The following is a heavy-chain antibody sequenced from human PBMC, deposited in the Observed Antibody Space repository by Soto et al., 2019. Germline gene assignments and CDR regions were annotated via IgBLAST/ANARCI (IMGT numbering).Heavy chain of an antibody. Sequence: ASVKVSCKASGYTFTSYGISWVRQAPGQGLEWMGWISAYNGNTNYAQKLQGRVTMTTDTSTSTAYMELRSLRSDDTAVYYCASLAVVDTEGDDAFDIWGQGTMVTVSS. CDR3: ASLAVVDTEGDDAFDI. CDR2: ISAYNGNT. D-gene: IGHD6-19*01. V-gene: IGHV1-18*01. J-gene: IGHJ3*02. CDR1: GYTFTSYG.